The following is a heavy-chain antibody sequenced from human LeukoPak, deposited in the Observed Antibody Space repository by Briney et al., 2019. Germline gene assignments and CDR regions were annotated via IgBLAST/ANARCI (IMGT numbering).Heavy chain of an antibody. Sequence: ASVKVSCKASGYTFTSYDINWVRQATGQGLEWMGWMNPNSGNTGYAQKFQGRVTMTRNTSISTAYMELSSLRSEDTAVYYCARAPRCSGGSCLKVARYYFDYWGQGTLVTVSS. D-gene: IGHD2-15*01. V-gene: IGHV1-8*01. CDR3: ARAPRCSGGSCLKVARYYFDY. CDR1: GYTFTSYD. CDR2: MNPNSGNT. J-gene: IGHJ4*02.